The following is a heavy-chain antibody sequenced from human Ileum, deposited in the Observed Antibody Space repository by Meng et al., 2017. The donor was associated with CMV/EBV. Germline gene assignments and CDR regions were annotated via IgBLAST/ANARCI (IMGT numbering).Heavy chain of an antibody. J-gene: IGHJ4*02. V-gene: IGHV3-7*01. Sequence: GESLKISCAASGFTFSNNWMTWVRQSPGKGLEWVANIKEGGTEKYYADSVKGRFTISRDNSKNSLYLQMNSLRVEDTAVYYCARRMAVAGTKTFDYWGQGTLVTVSS. CDR3: ARRMAVAGTKTFDY. D-gene: IGHD6-19*01. CDR2: IKEGGTEK. CDR1: GFTFSNNW.